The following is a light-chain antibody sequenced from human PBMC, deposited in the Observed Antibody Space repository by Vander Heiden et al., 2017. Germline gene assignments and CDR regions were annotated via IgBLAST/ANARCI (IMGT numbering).Light chain of an antibody. CDR2: HTS. V-gene: IGKV3-11*01. J-gene: IGKJ4*01. Sequence: EIVLTQSPATLSLSPGERATLSCRASQSVGSDLAWYQQKLGQAPRLLVYHTSKRATGIPARFSGSGSGTDFTLTISSLEPEDFAFYYCQQRSDWPLTFGGGTKVDIK. CDR3: QQRSDWPLT. CDR1: QSVGSD.